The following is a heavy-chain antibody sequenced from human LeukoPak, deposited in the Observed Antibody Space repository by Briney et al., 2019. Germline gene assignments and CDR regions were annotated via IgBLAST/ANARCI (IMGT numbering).Heavy chain of an antibody. CDR1: GGSFSGYY. D-gene: IGHD3-10*01. V-gene: IGHV4-34*01. Sequence: PSETLSLTCAVYGGSFSGYYWSWIRQPPGKGLEGIGEINHSGSTNYNPSLKSRVTISVDTSKNQFSLKLGSVTAADTGVYYCARAVMVRGVITYYDYYYYMDVWGKGTTVTVSS. CDR2: INHSGST. J-gene: IGHJ6*03. CDR3: ARAVMVRGVITYYDYYYYMDV.